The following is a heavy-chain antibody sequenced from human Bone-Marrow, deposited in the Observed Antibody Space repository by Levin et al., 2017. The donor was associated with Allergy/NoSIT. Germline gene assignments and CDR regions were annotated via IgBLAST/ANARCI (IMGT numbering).Heavy chain of an antibody. CDR1: GGTFNSYT. V-gene: IGHV1-69*13. J-gene: IGHJ3*01. Sequence: PSASVKVSCKAFGGTFNSYTINWVRQAPGQGLEWVGGIIPVFDRSKHAQMFRGRVTISADEATSTVNMHLNSLKFEDTAVYFCARGNGYNYKDPFDVWGQGTMVTVSS. CDR2: IIPVFDRS. D-gene: IGHD5-24*01. CDR3: ARGNGYNYKDPFDV.